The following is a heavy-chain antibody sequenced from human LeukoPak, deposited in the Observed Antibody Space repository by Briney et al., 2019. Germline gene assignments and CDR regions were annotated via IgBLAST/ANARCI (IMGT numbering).Heavy chain of an antibody. Sequence: GGSLRLSCSASGFTFSTSTMHWVRQAPGKGLEYVSAISSNGGSAYYADSVKGRFTISRDNSENTMYLQMSSLRADDTALYYRVYRLSFDSWGQGTLVTVSS. CDR2: ISSNGGSA. CDR3: VYRLSFDS. CDR1: GFTFSTST. D-gene: IGHD4-11*01. V-gene: IGHV3-64D*06. J-gene: IGHJ4*02.